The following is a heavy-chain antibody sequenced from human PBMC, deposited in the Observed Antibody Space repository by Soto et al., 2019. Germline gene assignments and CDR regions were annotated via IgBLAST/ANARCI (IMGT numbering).Heavy chain of an antibody. Sequence: GGSLRLSCAASGFTFSSYAMHWVRQAPGKGLEWVAVISYDGSNKYYADSVKGRFTISRDNSKNTLYLQMNSLRAEDTAVYYCARDDGIAAAGTFDYWGQGTLVTVSS. D-gene: IGHD6-13*01. V-gene: IGHV3-30-3*01. CDR1: GFTFSSYA. CDR2: ISYDGSNK. J-gene: IGHJ4*02. CDR3: ARDDGIAAAGTFDY.